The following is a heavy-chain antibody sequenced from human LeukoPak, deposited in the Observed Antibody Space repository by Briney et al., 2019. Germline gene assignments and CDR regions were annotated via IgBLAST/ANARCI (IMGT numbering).Heavy chain of an antibody. Sequence: GGSLRLSCAASGFTLSSYWMHWVRQAPGKGLVWVSRINTDGSRTRYADSVKGRFTISRDNAKNTLYLQMNSLRAEDTAVYYCARDLYVSGSSSSPFDYWGQGTLVSVSS. D-gene: IGHD6-6*01. CDR2: INTDGSRT. CDR3: ARDLYVSGSSSSPFDY. V-gene: IGHV3-74*01. J-gene: IGHJ4*02. CDR1: GFTLSSYW.